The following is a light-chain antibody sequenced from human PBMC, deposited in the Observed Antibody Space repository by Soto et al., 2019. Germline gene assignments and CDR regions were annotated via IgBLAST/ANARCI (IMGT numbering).Light chain of an antibody. Sequence: DIQMTQSPSTLSASVGDRVTITCRASQSISSWLAWYQQKPGKAPKLLIYDASSLESGVPSRFSGSGSGTEFTLTISRLEPEDFATYYCQQSYSTPPGTFGQGTRWIS. J-gene: IGKJ1*01. V-gene: IGKV1-5*01. CDR2: DAS. CDR3: QQSYSTPPGT. CDR1: QSISSW.